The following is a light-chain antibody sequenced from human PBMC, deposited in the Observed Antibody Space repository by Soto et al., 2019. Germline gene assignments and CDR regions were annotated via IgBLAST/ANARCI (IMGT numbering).Light chain of an antibody. CDR2: GAS. V-gene: IGKV1-39*01. Sequence: DIQMTESPSSLSASVGDRVTITCRASQSISSYLNWYQQKPGRAPKVLIAGASGLMNGVPSTFSGSGSGTEFALTISSVQPDDFATYFCQHYDTFSWTFSQGTKVDI. J-gene: IGKJ1*01. CDR1: QSISSY. CDR3: QHYDTFSWT.